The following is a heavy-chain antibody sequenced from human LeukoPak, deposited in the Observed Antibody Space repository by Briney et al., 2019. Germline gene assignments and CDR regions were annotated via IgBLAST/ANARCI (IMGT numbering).Heavy chain of an antibody. D-gene: IGHD3-10*01. CDR3: ARDQGYYGSGSYYNEVY. Sequence: GGSLRLSCAASGFTFSSYRMSWVRQAPGKGLEWVANIKQDGSEKYYVDSVKGRFTISRDNAKNSLYLQMNSLRAEDTAVYYCARDQGYYGSGSYYNEVYWGQGTLVTVSS. CDR2: IKQDGSEK. J-gene: IGHJ4*02. V-gene: IGHV3-7*01. CDR1: GFTFSSYR.